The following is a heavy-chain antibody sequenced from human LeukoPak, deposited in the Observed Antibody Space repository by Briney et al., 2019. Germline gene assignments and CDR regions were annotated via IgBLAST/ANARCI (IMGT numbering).Heavy chain of an antibody. V-gene: IGHV3-53*01. D-gene: IGHD3-22*01. Sequence: GGSLRLSCAASGFTVSSNYMSWVRQAPGKGLEWVSVIYSGGSTYYADSVKGRFTISRDNSKNTVYLQMNSLRAEDTAVHYCARDLNYDSAYWGQGTLVTVSS. CDR3: ARDLNYDSAY. CDR1: GFTVSSNY. CDR2: IYSGGST. J-gene: IGHJ4*02.